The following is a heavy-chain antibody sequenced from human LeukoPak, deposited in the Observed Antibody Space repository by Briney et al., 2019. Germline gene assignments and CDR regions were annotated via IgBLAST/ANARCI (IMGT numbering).Heavy chain of an antibody. CDR2: IYYSGST. J-gene: IGHJ6*02. CDR3: ARHVGNGFYYYYYGMDV. V-gene: IGHV4-39*01. Sequence: PSETLSLTCTVSGGSISSSSYYWGWIRQPPGKGLEWIGGIYYSGSTYYNPSLKSRVTISVDTSKNQFSLKLSSVTAADTAVYYCARHVGNGFYYYYYGMDVWGQGTTVTVSS. D-gene: IGHD2-8*01. CDR1: GGSISSSSYY.